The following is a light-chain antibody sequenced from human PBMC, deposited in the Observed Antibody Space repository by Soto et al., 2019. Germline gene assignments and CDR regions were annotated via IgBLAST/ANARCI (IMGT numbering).Light chain of an antibody. CDR2: GTS. CDR1: QSVSSIN. Sequence: EIVLTQSPGTLSLSPGQRATLSCRASQSVSSINLAWYQQKPGQAPRLLIYGTSNRATGIPDRFSGSGSGTDFTLTISRLEPEDFALYYCQQFGSSQYTFGQGTNLEIE. J-gene: IGKJ2*01. CDR3: QQFGSSQYT. V-gene: IGKV3-20*01.